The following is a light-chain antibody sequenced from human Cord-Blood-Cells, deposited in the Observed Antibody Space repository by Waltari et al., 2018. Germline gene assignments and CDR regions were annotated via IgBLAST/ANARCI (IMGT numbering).Light chain of an antibody. Sequence: EIEMTQSRATLSVSPGERATLSCRASQSVSSNLAWYQQKPGQAPRLLIYGASTRATGIPARFSGSGSGTEFTLTISSLQSEDFAVYYCQQYNNWPRTFGQGTKLEIK. CDR2: GAS. V-gene: IGKV3-15*01. J-gene: IGKJ2*02. CDR3: QQYNNWPRT. CDR1: QSVSSN.